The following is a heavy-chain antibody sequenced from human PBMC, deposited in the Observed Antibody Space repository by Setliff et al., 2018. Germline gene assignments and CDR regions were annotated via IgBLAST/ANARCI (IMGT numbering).Heavy chain of an antibody. D-gene: IGHD6-19*01. V-gene: IGHV4-39*01. CDR3: ARHRAVAGAYYFDF. Sequence: SETLSLTCTVSGGSISSGSYYWSWIRQPAGKGLEWIGRIYYSGNTYYNASLKGRVTISGDTSKNQFSLKLTAVTAADTAIYYCARHRAVAGAYYFDFWGQGTLVTVSS. J-gene: IGHJ4*02. CDR2: IYYSGNT. CDR1: GGSISSGSYY.